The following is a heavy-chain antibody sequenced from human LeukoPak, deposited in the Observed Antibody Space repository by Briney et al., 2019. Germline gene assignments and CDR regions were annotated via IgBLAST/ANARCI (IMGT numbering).Heavy chain of an antibody. V-gene: IGHV3-30*18. CDR2: ISYDGSNK. Sequence: EAGGSLRLSCAASGFTFSSYGMHWVRQAPGKGLEWVAVISYDGSNKYYADSVKGRFTISRDNSKNTLYLQMNSLRAEDTAVYYCAKDQSPIAVAGTLNYWGQGTLVTVSS. CDR1: GFTFSSYG. D-gene: IGHD6-19*01. J-gene: IGHJ4*02. CDR3: AKDQSPIAVAGTLNY.